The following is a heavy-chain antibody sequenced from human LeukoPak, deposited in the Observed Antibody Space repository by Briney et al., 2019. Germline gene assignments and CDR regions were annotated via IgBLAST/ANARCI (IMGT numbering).Heavy chain of an antibody. V-gene: IGHV3-30*02. CDR2: IRYDGSNK. CDR1: GFTFSSYG. J-gene: IGHJ4*02. D-gene: IGHD3-22*01. CDR3: AKDRGYYDSSGFFDY. Sequence: GALRLSCAASGFTFSSYGMHCVRQAPGKRLEWVAFIRYDGSNKYYADSVKGRFTISRDNSKNTLYLQMNSLRAEDTAVYYCAKDRGYYDSSGFFDYWGQGTLVTVSS.